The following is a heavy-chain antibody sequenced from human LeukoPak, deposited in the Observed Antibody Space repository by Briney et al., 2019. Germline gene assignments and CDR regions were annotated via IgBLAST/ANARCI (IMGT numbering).Heavy chain of an antibody. CDR3: AKDDYYDSSGYYHGDDAFDI. CDR1: GFTFSSYG. J-gene: IGHJ3*02. D-gene: IGHD3-22*01. CDR2: IWYDGSNK. V-gene: IGHV3-33*06. Sequence: PGGSLRLSCAASGFTFSSYGMHWVRQAPGKGLEWVAVIWYDGSNKYYADSVKGRFTISRDNSKNTLYLQMNSLIAEDTAVYYCAKDDYYDSSGYYHGDDAFDIWGQGTMVTVSS.